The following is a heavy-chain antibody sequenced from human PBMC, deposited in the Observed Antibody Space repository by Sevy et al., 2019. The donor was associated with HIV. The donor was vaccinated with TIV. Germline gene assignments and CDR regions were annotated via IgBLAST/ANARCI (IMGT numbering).Heavy chain of an antibody. CDR2: ISSNSGRV. J-gene: IGHJ3*02. CDR1: RFSFDDYA. CDR3: TKDNVIAVAAEVGAFDI. D-gene: IGHD6-19*01. Sequence: GGSLRLSCAASRFSFDDYAMHWVRQAPGKGLEWVSGISSNSGRVDYADSVKGRFTISRDNAKHSLYLQMNNLRAEDTALYYSTKDNVIAVAAEVGAFDIWGQGTMVTVSS. V-gene: IGHV3-9*01.